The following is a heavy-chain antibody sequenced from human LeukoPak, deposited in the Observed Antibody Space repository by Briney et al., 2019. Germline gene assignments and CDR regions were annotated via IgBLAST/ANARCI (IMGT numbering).Heavy chain of an antibody. D-gene: IGHD2-8*01. V-gene: IGHV3-7*01. CDR1: GFTFSSYW. Sequence: PGGSLRLSCAASGFTFSSYWMTWVRQAPGKGLEWVANIKQDGSEAYHVDSVKGRFTVSRDNAKNSLYLQLNSLGAEDTAVYYCATRYCTIPACRASSYHCMDNWGKGTTVAVSS. CDR3: ATRYCTIPACRASSYHCMDN. CDR2: IKQDGSEA. J-gene: IGHJ6*03.